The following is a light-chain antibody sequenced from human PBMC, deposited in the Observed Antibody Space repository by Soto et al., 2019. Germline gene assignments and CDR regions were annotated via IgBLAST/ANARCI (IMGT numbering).Light chain of an antibody. V-gene: IGKV1-33*01. CDR3: QQYDNLPLT. CDR2: DAS. CDR1: QDISNY. Sequence: DIHMTQYPTSRSASLGDRVTITCQATQDISNYLNWYQHKPGKAPKLLIYDASNLETGVPSRFSGSGSGTDFTFTISSLQPEDIATYYCQQYDNLPLTFGGGTKVDIK. J-gene: IGKJ4*01.